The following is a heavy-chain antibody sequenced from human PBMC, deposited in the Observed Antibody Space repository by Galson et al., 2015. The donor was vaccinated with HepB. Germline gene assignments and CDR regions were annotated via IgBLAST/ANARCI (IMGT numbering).Heavy chain of an antibody. V-gene: IGHV3-21*01. Sequence: SLRLSCAASGFTFNDYNMIWVRQAPGKGLEWVSYINSDSTYIYYADSVRGRFTISRDNAKNSLYLQMNSLRVEDTAKYYCARDPPLGAPFDYWGQGTLVTVSS. J-gene: IGHJ4*02. CDR1: GFTFNDYN. D-gene: IGHD7-27*01. CDR2: INSDSTYI. CDR3: ARDPPLGAPFDY.